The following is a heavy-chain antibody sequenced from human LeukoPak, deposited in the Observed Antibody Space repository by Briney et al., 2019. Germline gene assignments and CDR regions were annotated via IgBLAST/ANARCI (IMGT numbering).Heavy chain of an antibody. J-gene: IGHJ6*03. Sequence: GGSLRLSCAASGFTFSSYGMHWVRQAPGKGLEWVAVIWYDGSNKYYADSVKGRFTISRDNSKNTLYLQMNSLRAEDTAVYYCAKKGIGYYYYYMDVWGKGTTVTVFS. D-gene: IGHD2-21*01. CDR3: AKKGIGYYYYYMDV. CDR1: GFTFSSYG. V-gene: IGHV3-33*06. CDR2: IWYDGSNK.